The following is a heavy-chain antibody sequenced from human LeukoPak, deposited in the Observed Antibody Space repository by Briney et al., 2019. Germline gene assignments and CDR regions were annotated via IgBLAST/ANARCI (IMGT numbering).Heavy chain of an antibody. J-gene: IGHJ3*02. CDR3: ARVPLRWGDAFDS. CDR2: IYYSGST. CDR1: GGSISSGDYY. D-gene: IGHD4-23*01. Sequence: SETLSLTCTVSGGSISSGDYYWSWLRQPPGKGLEWIGYIYYSGSTYYNPSLKSRVTISVDTSKNQFSLKLSSVTAADTAVYYCARVPLRWGDAFDSWGQGTMVTVSS. V-gene: IGHV4-30-4*01.